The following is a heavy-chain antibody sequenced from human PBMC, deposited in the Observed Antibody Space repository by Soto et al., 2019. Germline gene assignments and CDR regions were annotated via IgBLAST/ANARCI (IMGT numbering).Heavy chain of an antibody. Sequence: PSETLSLTCTVSGGSISSYYWSWIRQPPGKGLEWVGYIYYSGSTTYNPSLKSRLTISVDTSKNQFSLKLSSVTAADTAVYYCARHFSVDYFDYWGQGALVTVSS. CDR3: ARHFSVDYFDY. V-gene: IGHV4-59*08. J-gene: IGHJ4*02. CDR1: GGSISSYY. CDR2: IYYSGST.